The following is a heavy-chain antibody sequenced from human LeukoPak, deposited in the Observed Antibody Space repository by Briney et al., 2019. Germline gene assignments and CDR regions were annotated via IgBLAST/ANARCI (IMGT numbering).Heavy chain of an antibody. CDR1: GGSISNYY. CDR2: IYFSGST. Sequence: PSETLSLTCTVSGGSISNYYWNWIRQPPGKGLEWIGHIYFSGSTNYNPSLKSRVTTSVDTSKNQFSLNLKSVTAADTAVYYCARNSSSWYGLSHYYYMDVWGKGTTVTVSS. CDR3: ARNSSSWYGLSHYYYMDV. V-gene: IGHV4-59*08. D-gene: IGHD6-13*01. J-gene: IGHJ6*03.